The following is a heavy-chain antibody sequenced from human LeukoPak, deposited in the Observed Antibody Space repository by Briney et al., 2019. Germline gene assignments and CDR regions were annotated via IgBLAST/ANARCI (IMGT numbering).Heavy chain of an antibody. CDR1: GFTVSSNY. CDR3: ARDSDILPGYYPLDY. J-gene: IGHJ4*02. CDR2: ISSSGSTI. D-gene: IGHD3-9*01. V-gene: IGHV3-11*04. Sequence: PGGSLRLSCAASGFTVSSNYMSWVRQAPGKGLEWVSYISSSGSTIYYADSVKGRFTISRDNAKNSLYLQMNSLRAEDTAVYYCARDSDILPGYYPLDYWGQGTLVTVSS.